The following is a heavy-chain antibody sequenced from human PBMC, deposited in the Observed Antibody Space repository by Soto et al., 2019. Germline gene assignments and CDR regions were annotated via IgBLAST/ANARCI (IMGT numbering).Heavy chain of an antibody. Sequence: PSETLSLTCTVSGGSISSSSYYWGWIRQPPGKGLEWIGSIYYSGSTYYNPSLKSRVTISVDTSKNQFSLKLSSVTAADTAVYYCAIAYYYDSSGYYQYYFDYWGQGTLVTVPQ. CDR2: IYYSGST. CDR1: GGSISSSSYY. V-gene: IGHV4-39*01. D-gene: IGHD3-22*01. J-gene: IGHJ4*02. CDR3: AIAYYYDSSGYYQYYFDY.